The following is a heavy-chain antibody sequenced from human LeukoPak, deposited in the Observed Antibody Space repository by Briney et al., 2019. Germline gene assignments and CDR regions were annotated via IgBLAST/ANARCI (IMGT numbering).Heavy chain of an antibody. V-gene: IGHV1-18*01. J-gene: IGHJ4*02. CDR1: GYTFIDYG. CDR2: ISGYTGDT. D-gene: IGHD6-19*01. Sequence: ASVKVSCKPSGYTFIDYGISWVRQAPGQGLEWMGWISGYTGDTESAQNFRDRITMTTDTSTSTAYLELRSLTSDDTAVYYCARTSSGWSWGRGTQVTVSS. CDR3: ARTSSGWS.